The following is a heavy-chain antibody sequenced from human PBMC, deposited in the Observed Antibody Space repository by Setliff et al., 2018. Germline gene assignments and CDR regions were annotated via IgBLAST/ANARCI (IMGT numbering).Heavy chain of an antibody. D-gene: IGHD2-21*01. Sequence: LSLTCTVSGGSISSGGYYWSWIRQHPGKGLEWIGYIYYSGSTYYNPSLKSRVTISVDTSKNQFSLKLSSVTAADTAVYYCARVALVVVIRNAFDIWGQGTMVTGS. J-gene: IGHJ3*02. CDR3: ARVALVVVIRNAFDI. V-gene: IGHV4-31*03. CDR1: GGSISSGGYY. CDR2: IYYSGST.